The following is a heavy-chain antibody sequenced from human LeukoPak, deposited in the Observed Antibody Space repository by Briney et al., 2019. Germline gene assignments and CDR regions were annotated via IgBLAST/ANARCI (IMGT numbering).Heavy chain of an antibody. CDR2: INPNSGGT. CDR1: GYIFTSYG. CDR3: ARNIAAAGNFDY. D-gene: IGHD6-13*01. Sequence: GASVKVSCKTSGYIFTSYGISWVRQAPGQGLEWMGWINPNSGGTNYAQKFQGRVTMTRDTSISTAYMELSRLRSDDTAVYYCARNIAAAGNFDYWGQGTLVTVSS. V-gene: IGHV1-2*02. J-gene: IGHJ4*02.